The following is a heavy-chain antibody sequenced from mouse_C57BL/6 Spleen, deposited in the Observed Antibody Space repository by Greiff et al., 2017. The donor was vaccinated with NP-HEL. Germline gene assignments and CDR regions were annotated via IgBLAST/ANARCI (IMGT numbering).Heavy chain of an antibody. CDR2: IDPETGGT. CDR1: GYTFTDYE. D-gene: IGHD1-1*01. CDR3: TRVHYGSTPYGYFDV. J-gene: IGHJ1*03. V-gene: IGHV1-15*01. Sequence: VQLQQSGAELVRPGASVTLSCKASGYTFTDYEMHWVKQTPVHGLEWIGAIDPETGGTAYNQKFKGKAILTADKSSSTAYMELRSRTSEDSAVYYCTRVHYGSTPYGYFDVWGTGATVTVSS.